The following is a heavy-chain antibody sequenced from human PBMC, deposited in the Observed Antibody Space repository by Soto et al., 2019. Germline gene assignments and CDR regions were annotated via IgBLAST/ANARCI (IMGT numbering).Heavy chain of an antibody. CDR3: ARRKWYSSSWYWWFDP. V-gene: IGHV4-34*01. J-gene: IGHJ5*02. Sequence: SETLSLTCAVYGGSFSGYYWSWIRQPPGKGLEWIGEINHSGSTNYNPSLKSRVTISVDTSKNQFSLKLSSVTAADTAVYYCARRKWYSSSWYWWFDPWGQGTLVTVSS. CDR2: INHSGST. D-gene: IGHD6-13*01. CDR1: GGSFSGYY.